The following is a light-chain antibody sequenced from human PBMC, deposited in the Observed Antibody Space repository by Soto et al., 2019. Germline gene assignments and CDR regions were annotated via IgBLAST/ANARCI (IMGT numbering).Light chain of an antibody. J-gene: IGKJ4*01. CDR3: HHRSDWPPRLA. V-gene: IGKV3-11*01. Sequence: EIVLTQSPATLSLSPGERATLSCGASRSVSSYLAWYKQKPGQAPRLRIYDASYRPTGIPARSSGSGSGTDVTLTISCPAPEDFAVYYCHHRSDWPPRLAFGGGTEVEIK. CDR1: RSVSSY. CDR2: DAS.